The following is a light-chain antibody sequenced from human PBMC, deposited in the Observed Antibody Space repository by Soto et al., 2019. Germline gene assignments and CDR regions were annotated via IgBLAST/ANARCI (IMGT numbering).Light chain of an antibody. CDR2: AAS. V-gene: IGKV1-39*01. CDR1: QAIRND. Sequence: MEMAQSPTSLSASVGARVTLTCRARQAIRNDLGWYQQKPGKAPKLLIYAASNLQSGVPSRFSGSGSGTDFSLTISSLQPEDFATHFCQQSYSTPPWTFGQGTKVDI. CDR3: QQSYSTPPWT. J-gene: IGKJ1*01.